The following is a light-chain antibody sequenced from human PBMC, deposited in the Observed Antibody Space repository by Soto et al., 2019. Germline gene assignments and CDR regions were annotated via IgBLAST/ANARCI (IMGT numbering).Light chain of an antibody. CDR3: QQYNEWPQIT. CDR2: GAS. CDR1: QSISSN. J-gene: IGKJ5*01. V-gene: IGKV3D-15*01. Sequence: EIVMTQSPSTLSGSPGERATLSCTASQSISSNLAWYQQKPGQAPRLLISGASTRATGIPARFSGSGSGSEFTLTISSLQSEDFAVYYCQQYNEWPQITFGQGTRLEI.